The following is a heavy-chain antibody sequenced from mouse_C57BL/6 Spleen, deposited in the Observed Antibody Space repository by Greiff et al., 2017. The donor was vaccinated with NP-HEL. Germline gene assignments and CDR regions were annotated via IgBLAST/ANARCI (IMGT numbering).Heavy chain of an antibody. CDR2: INPGSGGT. V-gene: IGHV1-54*01. J-gene: IGHJ2*01. CDR3: ARGVYYYGSPPYFDY. Sequence: QVQLQQSGAELLRPGTSVKVSCKASGYAFTNYLIEWVKQRPGQGLEWIGVINPGSGGTNYNEKFKGKATLTADKSSSTAYMQLSSLTSEDSAVYFCARGVYYYGSPPYFDYWGQGTTLTVSS. D-gene: IGHD1-1*01. CDR1: GYAFTNYL.